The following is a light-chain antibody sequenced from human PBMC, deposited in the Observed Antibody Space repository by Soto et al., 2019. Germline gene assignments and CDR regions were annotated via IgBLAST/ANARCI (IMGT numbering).Light chain of an antibody. J-gene: IGLJ1*01. CDR3: QSYDSSLSAYV. Sequence: QSVLTQPPSVSGAPGQRVTISCTGSSSNIGALYDVHWYQQLPGTAPKLLIYGNSNRPSGVPDRFSGSKSGTSASLAITGLQAEDEADYYCQSYDSSLSAYVFGTGTKVTV. CDR2: GNS. V-gene: IGLV1-40*01. CDR1: SSNIGALYD.